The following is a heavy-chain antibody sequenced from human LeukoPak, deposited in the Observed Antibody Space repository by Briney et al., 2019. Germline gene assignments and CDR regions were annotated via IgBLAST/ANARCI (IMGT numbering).Heavy chain of an antibody. J-gene: IGHJ5*02. D-gene: IGHD2-2*01. V-gene: IGHV4-39*07. Sequence: SETLSLTCTVSGDSISSNNYFWGWICQPPGKGLEWIGEISYNGNTYYNPSLKSRVTISVDTSKNQFSLRLSSVTAADTAVYYCARLQYCGGTSCYWFDPWGQGTLVTVSS. CDR2: ISYNGNT. CDR1: GDSISSNNYF. CDR3: ARLQYCGGTSCYWFDP.